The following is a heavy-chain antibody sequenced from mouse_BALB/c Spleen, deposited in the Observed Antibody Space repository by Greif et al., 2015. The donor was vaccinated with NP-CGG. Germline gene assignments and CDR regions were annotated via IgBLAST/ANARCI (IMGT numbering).Heavy chain of an antibody. CDR1: GFTFSSFG. V-gene: IGHV5-17*02. Sequence: EVQVVESGGGLVQPGGSRKLSCAASGFTFSSFGMHWVRQAPEKGLEWVAYISSGSSTIYYADTEKGRFTISRDNPKNTLFLQMTSLRSEDTAMYYCARRYGDYWGQGTTLTVSS. J-gene: IGHJ2*01. D-gene: IGHD1-1*01. CDR3: ARRYGDY. CDR2: ISSGSSTI.